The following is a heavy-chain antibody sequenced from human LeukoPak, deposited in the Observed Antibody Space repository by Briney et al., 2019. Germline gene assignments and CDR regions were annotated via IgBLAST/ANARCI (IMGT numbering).Heavy chain of an antibody. D-gene: IGHD6-19*01. CDR3: ARGRVAGPGAVAY. CDR2: ISYDGSNK. V-gene: IGHV3-30*04. J-gene: IGHJ4*02. CDR1: GFTFSSYA. Sequence: GGSLRLSCAASGFTFSSYAMHWVRQAPGKGLEWVAVISYDGSNKYYADSVKGRFTISRDNSKNTLYLQMNSLRAEDTAVYYCARGRVAGPGAVAYWGQGTLVTASS.